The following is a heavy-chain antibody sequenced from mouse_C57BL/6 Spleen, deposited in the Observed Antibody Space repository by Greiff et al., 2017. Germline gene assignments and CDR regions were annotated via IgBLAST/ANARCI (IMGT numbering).Heavy chain of an antibody. CDR2: INPSSGYT. J-gene: IGHJ4*01. D-gene: IGHD3-1*01. CDR1: GYTFTSYW. V-gene: IGHV1-7*01. CDR3: AKSSGAMDY. Sequence: QVQLQQSGADLAKPGASVKLSCKASGYTFTSYWMHWVKQRPGQGLEWIGYINPSSGYTNYNQKFKDKATLTADESYSTAYMQLSSLTYEDAAVYYCAKSSGAMDYWGQGTSVTVSS.